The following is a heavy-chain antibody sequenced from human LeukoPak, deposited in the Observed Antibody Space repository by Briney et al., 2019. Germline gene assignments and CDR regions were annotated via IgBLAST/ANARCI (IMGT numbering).Heavy chain of an antibody. J-gene: IGHJ6*02. CDR1: GGSISSYY. CDR2: IYTSGST. CDR3: ARVPSTPPRHYGMDV. Sequence: SETLSLTCTVSGGSISSYYWSWIRQPAGKGLEWIGRIYTSGSTNYNPSLKSRVTMSVDTSKNQFSLKLSSVTAADTAVYYCARVPSTPPRHYGMDVWGQGTTVTVSS. V-gene: IGHV4-4*07. D-gene: IGHD5/OR15-5a*01.